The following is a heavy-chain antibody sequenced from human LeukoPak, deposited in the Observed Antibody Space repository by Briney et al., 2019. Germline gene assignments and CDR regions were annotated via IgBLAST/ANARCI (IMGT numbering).Heavy chain of an antibody. V-gene: IGHV1-8*03. D-gene: IGHD6-13*01. Sequence: VASVKVSCKASGYTFTSYDINWVRQATGQGLEWMGWMNPNSGNTGYAQKFQGRVTITRNTSISTAYMELSSLRSEDTAVYYCARVGVAAQIAIYYYYYMDAWGKGTTVTVSS. CDR3: ARVGVAAQIAIYYYYYMDA. J-gene: IGHJ6*03. CDR2: MNPNSGNT. CDR1: GYTFTSYD.